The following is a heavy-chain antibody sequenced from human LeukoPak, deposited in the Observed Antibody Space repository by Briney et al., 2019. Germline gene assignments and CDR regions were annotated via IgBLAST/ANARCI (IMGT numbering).Heavy chain of an antibody. V-gene: IGHV4-61*02. CDR1: GGSISSGSYY. Sequence: SETLSLTCTVSGGSISSGSYYWSWIRQPAGKGLEWIGRIYTSGSTNYTPSLKSRVTISVDTSKNQFSLKLSSVTAADTAVYYCASTLPVYYYDSSGYYYDYWGQGTLVTVSS. CDR2: IYTSGST. D-gene: IGHD3-22*01. CDR3: ASTLPVYYYDSSGYYYDY. J-gene: IGHJ4*02.